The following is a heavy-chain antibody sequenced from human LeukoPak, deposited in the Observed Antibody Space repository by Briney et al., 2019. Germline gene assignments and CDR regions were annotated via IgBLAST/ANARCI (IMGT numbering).Heavy chain of an antibody. CDR1: GFSFYHAW. D-gene: IGHD6-13*01. J-gene: IGHJ4*02. V-gene: IGHV3-30*02. CDR2: IRYDGSNK. CDR3: AKDRSGIAGIFDY. Sequence: GGSLRLSCAASGFSFYHAWMNWVRQAPGKGLEWVAFIRYDGSNKYYADSVKGRFTISRDNSKNTLYLQMNSLRAEDTAVYYCAKDRSGIAGIFDYWGQGTLVTVSS.